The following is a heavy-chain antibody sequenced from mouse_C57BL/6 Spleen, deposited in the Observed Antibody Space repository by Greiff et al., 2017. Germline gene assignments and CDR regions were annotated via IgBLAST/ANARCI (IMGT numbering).Heavy chain of an antibody. J-gene: IGHJ3*01. CDR1: GFNIKDDY. V-gene: IGHV14-4*01. CDR2: IDPENGDT. Sequence: EVQLQQSGAELVRPGASVKLSCTASGFNIKDDYMHWVKQRTEQGLEWIGWIDPENGDTEYASKFQGKATITADTSSNTAYLQLSSLTSEDTAVYYCTALFTAVESRYFAVWGTGTLVTVSA. D-gene: IGHD6-1*01. CDR3: TALFTAVESRYFAV.